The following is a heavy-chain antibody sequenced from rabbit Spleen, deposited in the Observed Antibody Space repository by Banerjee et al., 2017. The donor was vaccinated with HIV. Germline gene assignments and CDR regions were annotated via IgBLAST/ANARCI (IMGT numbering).Heavy chain of an antibody. CDR3: ARDTGSSFSSYGMDL. J-gene: IGHJ6*01. Sequence: QSLEESGGGLVQPGASLTLTCKASGFSFSSSYYMCWVRQAPGKGLEWIACIAAGSGRFTYYASWAKGRFTCSKTSSTTVTLQMTSLTVADTATYFCARDTGSSFSSYGMDLWGQGTLVTVS. V-gene: IGHV1S40*01. D-gene: IGHD8-1*01. CDR2: IAAGSGRFT. CDR1: GFSFSSSYY.